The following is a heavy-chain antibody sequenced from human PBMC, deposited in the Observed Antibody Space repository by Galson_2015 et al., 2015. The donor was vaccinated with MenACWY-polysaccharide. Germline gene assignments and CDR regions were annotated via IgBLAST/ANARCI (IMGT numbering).Heavy chain of an antibody. J-gene: IGHJ6*03. CDR2: ISTSGTNI. Sequence: SLRLSCAASGFTFSDYYMNWIRQAPGKGLEWVSYISTSGTNIYHADSVKGRFTISRDNAKNSLYLQMNSLRAEDTAVYYCAKLGLKWDLPRDYSFYMDVWGKGTMVTVSS. D-gene: IGHD1-26*01. CDR3: AKLGLKWDLPRDYSFYMDV. CDR1: GFTFSDYY. V-gene: IGHV3-11*01.